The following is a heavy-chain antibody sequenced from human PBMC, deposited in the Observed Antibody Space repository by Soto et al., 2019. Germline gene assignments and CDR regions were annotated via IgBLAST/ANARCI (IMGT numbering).Heavy chain of an antibody. CDR1: GFTFSSYA. CDR3: AKDHPVVVVAATNFDY. Sequence: GGSLRLSCAASGFTFSSYAMSWVRQAPGKGLEWVSAISGSGGSTYYADSVKGRFTISRANSKNTLYLQMNSLRAEDTAVYYCAKDHPVVVVAATNFDYWGQGTLVTVSS. V-gene: IGHV3-23*01. J-gene: IGHJ4*02. CDR2: ISGSGGST. D-gene: IGHD2-15*01.